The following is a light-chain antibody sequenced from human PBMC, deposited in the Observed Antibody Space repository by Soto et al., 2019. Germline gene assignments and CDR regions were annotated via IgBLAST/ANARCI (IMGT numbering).Light chain of an antibody. CDR2: GAS. J-gene: IGKJ5*01. CDR1: QSVTSSS. Sequence: EIVLTQSPGTLSLSPGERATLFCRASQSVTSSSIAWHQQKPGQAPRLLIYGASSRATGIPDRFSASGSGTDFTLTISSLEPEDFAVYYCQQRSNWPPSITFGQGTRLEIK. V-gene: IGKV3D-20*02. CDR3: QQRSNWPPSIT.